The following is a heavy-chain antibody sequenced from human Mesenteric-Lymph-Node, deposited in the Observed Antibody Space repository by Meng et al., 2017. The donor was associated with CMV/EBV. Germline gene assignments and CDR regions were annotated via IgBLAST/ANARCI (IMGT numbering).Heavy chain of an antibody. CDR2: ISGTTNTV. CDR3: VRLVVSSWYRHLDY. V-gene: IGHV3-48*03. D-gene: IGHD6-13*01. J-gene: IGHJ4*02. CDR1: GFNFRNYE. Sequence: GGSLKISCAASGFNFRNYEMTWVRQAPGKGLEWVSYISGTTNTVYYADSVKGRFTISRDNAKNSLFLQMNGLRAEDTAIYYCVRLVVSSWYRHLDYWGQGTLVTVSS.